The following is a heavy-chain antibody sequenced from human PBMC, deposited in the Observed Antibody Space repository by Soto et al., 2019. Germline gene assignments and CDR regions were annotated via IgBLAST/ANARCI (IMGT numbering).Heavy chain of an antibody. J-gene: IGHJ4*01. Sequence: PSETLSLTCAVSGGSISSSNWWSWVRQPPGKGLEWIGEIYHSGSTNYNPSLKSRVTISVDNSKNQFSLKPSSVTAADTAVYYCARFWPPPYSDALTDYTDAFDYWG. CDR3: ARFWPPPYSDALTDYTDAFDY. CDR2: IYHSGST. CDR1: GGSISSSNW. V-gene: IGHV4-4*02. D-gene: IGHD3-9*01.